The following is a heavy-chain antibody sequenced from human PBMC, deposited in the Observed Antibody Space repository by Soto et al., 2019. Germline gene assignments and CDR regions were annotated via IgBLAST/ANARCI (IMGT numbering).Heavy chain of an antibody. CDR2: IYYSGST. J-gene: IGHJ4*02. CDR1: GGSISSGGYY. CDR3: AREMYYDSSGYYYFDY. Sequence: PSETLSLTCTVSGGSISSGGYYWSWIRQHPGKGLEWIGYIYYSGSTYYNPSLKSRVTISVDTSKNQFSLKLSSVTAADTAVYYCAREMYYDSSGYYYFDYWGQGTLVTVSS. D-gene: IGHD3-22*01. V-gene: IGHV4-31*03.